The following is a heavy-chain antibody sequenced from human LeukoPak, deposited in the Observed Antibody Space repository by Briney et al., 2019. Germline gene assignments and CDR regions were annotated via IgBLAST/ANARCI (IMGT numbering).Heavy chain of an antibody. Sequence: GGSLRLSCAASGFTFYSDWMTWVRQAPGKGLEWVAVISYDGSNKYYADSVKGRFTISRDNSKNTLYLQMNSLRAEDTAVYYCAKLLPRDGYNYFDYWGQGTLVTVSS. CDR2: ISYDGSNK. CDR3: AKLLPRDGYNYFDY. V-gene: IGHV3-30*18. CDR1: GFTFYSDW. D-gene: IGHD5-24*01. J-gene: IGHJ4*02.